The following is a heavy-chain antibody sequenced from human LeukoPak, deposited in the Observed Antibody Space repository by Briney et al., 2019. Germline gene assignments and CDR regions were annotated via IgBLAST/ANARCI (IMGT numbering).Heavy chain of an antibody. CDR3: ARDNGSGYYADAFDI. V-gene: IGHV3-48*01. CDR2: ISSSSSTI. D-gene: IGHD3-22*01. Sequence: GGSLRLSCAASGFTFSSYSMNWVRQAPGKGLEWVSYISSSSSTIYYADSVKGRFTISRDNAKNSLYLQMNSLRAEDTAVYYCARDNGSGYYADAFDIWGQGTMVTVSS. CDR1: GFTFSSYS. J-gene: IGHJ3*02.